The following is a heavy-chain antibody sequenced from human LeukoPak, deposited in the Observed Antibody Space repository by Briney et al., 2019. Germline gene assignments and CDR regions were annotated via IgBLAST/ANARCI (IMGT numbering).Heavy chain of an antibody. Sequence: GGSLRLSCAASGFTFSSYSMNWVRQAPGKGLEWVSYISRSSSTIYYADSVEGRFTISRDNAKNSLDLQMNSLRAEDTAVYYCARDPYSSSAFDYWGQGTLVTVSS. J-gene: IGHJ4*02. D-gene: IGHD6-6*01. V-gene: IGHV3-48*01. CDR3: ARDPYSSSAFDY. CDR2: ISRSSSTI. CDR1: GFTFSSYS.